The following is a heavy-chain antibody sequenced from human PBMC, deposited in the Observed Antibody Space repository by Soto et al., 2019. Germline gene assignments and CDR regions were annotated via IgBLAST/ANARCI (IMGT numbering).Heavy chain of an antibody. CDR2: INAGTGHT. J-gene: IGHJ4*02. V-gene: IGHV1-3*01. CDR3: AAIIVATKGFDY. CDR1: GYTSTSYA. D-gene: IGHD5-12*01. Sequence: GASVKVSCKASGYTSTSYAMHWVRQAPGQRLEWMGWINAGTGHTKYSQKFQGRVTITRDTSASTAYMELSGLRSEDTAVYYCAAIIVATKGFDYWGQGTLVTVSS.